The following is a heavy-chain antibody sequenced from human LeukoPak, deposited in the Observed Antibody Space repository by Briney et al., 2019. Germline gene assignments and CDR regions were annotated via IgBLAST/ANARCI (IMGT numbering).Heavy chain of an antibody. CDR3: ARVVGLTGYSSNWYSGYYYYMDV. J-gene: IGHJ6*03. CDR2: IYHSGST. CDR1: GYSINSGFY. D-gene: IGHD6-13*01. V-gene: IGHV4-38-2*02. Sequence: SETLSLTCTVSGYSINSGFYWGWIRQPPGKGLEWIGSIYHSGSTHYKSSLKSRVTISVDTSKNQLSLKLTSVTAADTAVYYCARVVGLTGYSSNWYSGYYYYMDVWGKGTTVTVSS.